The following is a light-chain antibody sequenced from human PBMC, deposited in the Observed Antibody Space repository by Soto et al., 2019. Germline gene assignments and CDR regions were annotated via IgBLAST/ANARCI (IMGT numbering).Light chain of an antibody. CDR1: QSVSSY. J-gene: IGKJ3*01. V-gene: IGKV3-15*01. Sequence: EIVMTQSPATLSVSPGDRATLSCRASQSVSSYLAWYQHKPGQAPRLLIYGASTRATGITAGLSGSGSGTEFSLTISSLQSEDFAVYYCQQYSNWPPFTFGPGTKVDIK. CDR2: GAS. CDR3: QQYSNWPPFT.